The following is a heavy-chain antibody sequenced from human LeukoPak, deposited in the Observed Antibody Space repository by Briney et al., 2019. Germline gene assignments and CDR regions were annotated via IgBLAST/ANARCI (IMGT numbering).Heavy chain of an antibody. D-gene: IGHD4-11*01. CDR1: VYNFRGNY. CDR2: IDANNGDT. J-gene: IGHJ4*02. CDR3: ARDPSSVTLDFFDY. V-gene: IGHV1-2*02. Sequence: GASVKVSCKASVYNFRGNYIHWLRQAPGQGLEWMGWIDANNGDTKSAQKFQGRVTMSRDTSISTAYMDLSSLSPDDAAVYYCARDPSSVTLDFFDYWGQGTLVTVSS.